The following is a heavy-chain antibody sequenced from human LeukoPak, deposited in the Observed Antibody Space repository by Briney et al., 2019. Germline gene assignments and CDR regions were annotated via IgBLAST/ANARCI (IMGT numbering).Heavy chain of an antibody. CDR2: ISSSSSYI. Sequence: GGSLRLSCAASGFTFSSYSMNWVRQAPGKGLDWVSSISSSSSYIYYADSVKGRFTISRDNAKNSLYLQMNSLRAEDTAVYYCARVVLRGWSFDYWGQGTLVTVSS. J-gene: IGHJ4*02. V-gene: IGHV3-21*01. D-gene: IGHD2-15*01. CDR3: ARVVLRGWSFDY. CDR1: GFTFSSYS.